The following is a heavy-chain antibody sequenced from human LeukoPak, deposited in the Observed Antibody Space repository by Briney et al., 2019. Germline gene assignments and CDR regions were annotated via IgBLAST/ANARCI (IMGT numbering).Heavy chain of an antibody. V-gene: IGHV1-2*02. CDR2: INPNSGGA. D-gene: IGHD6-19*01. CDR1: GHTFTDYY. Sequence: GASVKVSCKASGHTFTDYYMHWVRQAPGQGLEWMGWINPNSGGANYAQKFQGRVTMTRDTSISTAYMDLSRLRSDDTAVYYCARGPPQYSSGWYLDYWGQGTLVTVSS. CDR3: ARGPPQYSSGWYLDY. J-gene: IGHJ4*02.